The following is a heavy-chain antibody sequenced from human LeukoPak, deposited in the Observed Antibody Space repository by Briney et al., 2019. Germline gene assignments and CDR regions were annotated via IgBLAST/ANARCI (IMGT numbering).Heavy chain of an antibody. J-gene: IGHJ4*02. D-gene: IGHD1-26*01. CDR3: VKSTYSGSYFPFDY. CDR2: ISNNGAST. CDR1: GFPFSSFG. V-gene: IGHV3-64D*06. Sequence: GGSLRLSCSASGFPFSSFGMHWVRQAPGKGLEYVSTISNNGASTYYADSVRGRFTISRDNSKNMFYLQMNSLRAEDAALYYCVKSTYSGSYFPFDYWGQGTLVTVSP.